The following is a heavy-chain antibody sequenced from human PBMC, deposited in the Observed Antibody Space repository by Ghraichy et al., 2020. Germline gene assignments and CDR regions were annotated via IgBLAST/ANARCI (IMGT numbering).Heavy chain of an antibody. Sequence: SVKVSCKASGGTFSSYAISWVRQAPGQGLEWMGGIIPIFGTANYAQKFQGRVTITADESTSTAYMELSSLRSEDTAVYYCARPSYDFWSGYYIYYGMDVWGQGTTVTVSS. V-gene: IGHV1-69*13. CDR2: IIPIFGTA. D-gene: IGHD3-3*01. CDR3: ARPSYDFWSGYYIYYGMDV. J-gene: IGHJ6*02. CDR1: GGTFSSYA.